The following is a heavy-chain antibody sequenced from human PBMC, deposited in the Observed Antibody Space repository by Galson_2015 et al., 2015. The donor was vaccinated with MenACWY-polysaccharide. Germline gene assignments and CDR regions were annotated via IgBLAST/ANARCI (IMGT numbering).Heavy chain of an antibody. Sequence: QSGGEVTKPGESLPVSCRASGCIFSDYAMHWVRQAPGQSFEWMGWISAGNGRTEYSQKFQGRVTITRDTSASTAYMEVSSLRSEDTAVYYCARDSENLDYWGQGTLVTVSS. V-gene: IGHV1-3*01. CDR2: ISAGNGRT. J-gene: IGHJ4*02. D-gene: IGHD6-19*01. CDR3: ARDSENLDY. CDR1: GCIFSDYA.